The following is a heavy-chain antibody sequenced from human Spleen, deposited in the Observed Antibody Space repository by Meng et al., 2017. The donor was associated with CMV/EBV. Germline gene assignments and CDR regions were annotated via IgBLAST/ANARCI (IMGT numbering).Heavy chain of an antibody. D-gene: IGHD2-15*01. CDR2: INHSGST. CDR1: GGSFSCFY. J-gene: IGHJ5*02. V-gene: IGHV4-34*01. CDR3: ASRQISSGGSA. Sequence: QQVGAGHLKPSETLSLTCAVDGGSFSCFYWSWIRQPPGKGLEWIGEINHSGSTNYNPSLTSRVTISVDTSKDQFSLKLSYVTAADTAVYYCASRQISSGGSAWGQGTLVTVSS.